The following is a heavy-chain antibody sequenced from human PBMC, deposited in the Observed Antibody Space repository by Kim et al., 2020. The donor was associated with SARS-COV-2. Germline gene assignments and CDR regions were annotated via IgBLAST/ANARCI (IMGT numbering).Heavy chain of an antibody. D-gene: IGHD5-12*01. CDR3: ARDQGSKYEYHLDV. CDR2: INAATGVA. CDR1: GYTFSTYV. Sequence: ASVKVSCKASGYTFSTYVMNWVRQAPGQRLEWMGWINAATGVAQYVQRFQDRVTLTWDTSASTAYMDVSNLRSEDTAVYYCARDQGSKYEYHLDVWSEGT. J-gene: IGHJ6*02. V-gene: IGHV1-3*01.